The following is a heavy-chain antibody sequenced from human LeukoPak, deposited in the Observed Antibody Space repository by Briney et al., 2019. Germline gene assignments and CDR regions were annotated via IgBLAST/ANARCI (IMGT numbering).Heavy chain of an antibody. V-gene: IGHV3-7*04. Sequence: PGGSLRLSCVASGFTFRNCWMNWVRQAPGRGLEWVANVKQDGSETHYVDSVIGRFTISRENAKNLLYLEMNSLRGEDTAVYYCASDPDSTIWPQYFQHWGQGALVTVSS. CDR3: ASDPDSTIWPQYFQH. J-gene: IGHJ1*01. D-gene: IGHD5-18*01. CDR1: GFTFRNCW. CDR2: VKQDGSET.